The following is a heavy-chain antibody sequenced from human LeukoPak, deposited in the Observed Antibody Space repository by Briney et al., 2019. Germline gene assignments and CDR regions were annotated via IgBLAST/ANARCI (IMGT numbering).Heavy chain of an antibody. V-gene: IGHV3-21*01. CDR2: ISSSSSYI. CDR3: ATGNYDFWSGEYSFYFDY. CDR1: GFTFSSNY. J-gene: IGHJ4*02. D-gene: IGHD3-3*01. Sequence: PGGSLRLSCAASGFTFSSNYMSWVRQAPGKGLEWVSSISSSSSYIYYADSVKGRFTISRDNAKNSLYLQMNSLRAEDTAVYYCATGNYDFWSGEYSFYFDYWGQGTLVTVSS.